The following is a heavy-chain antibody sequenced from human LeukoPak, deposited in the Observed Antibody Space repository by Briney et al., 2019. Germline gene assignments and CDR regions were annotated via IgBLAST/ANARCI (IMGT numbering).Heavy chain of an antibody. D-gene: IGHD4-17*01. CDR1: GYTFTSYG. CDR2: ISAYNGNT. Sequence: ASVTVSCKASGYTFTSYGISWVRQAPGQGLEWMGWISAYNGNTNYAQKVQGRVTMTTDTSTSTAYMELRSLRSDDTAMYYCARTPPVTIYYYYYMDVWGKGTTVTVSS. J-gene: IGHJ6*03. CDR3: ARTPPVTIYYYYYMDV. V-gene: IGHV1-18*01.